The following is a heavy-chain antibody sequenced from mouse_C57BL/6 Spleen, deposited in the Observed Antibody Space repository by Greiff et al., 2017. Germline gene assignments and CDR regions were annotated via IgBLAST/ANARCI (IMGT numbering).Heavy chain of an antibody. Sequence: QVQLQQSGAELVRPGASVTLSCKASGYTFTDYEMHWVKQTPVHGLEWIGAIDPETGGTAYNQKFKGKAILTADKSSSTAYMELRSLTSEDSAVYYCTRIYYDYPEFAYWGQGTLVTVSA. CDR2: IDPETGGT. CDR1: GYTFTDYE. J-gene: IGHJ3*01. D-gene: IGHD2-4*01. CDR3: TRIYYDYPEFAY. V-gene: IGHV1-15*01.